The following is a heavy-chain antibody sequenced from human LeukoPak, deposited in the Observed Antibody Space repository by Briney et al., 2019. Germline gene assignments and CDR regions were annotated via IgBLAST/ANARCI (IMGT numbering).Heavy chain of an antibody. J-gene: IGHJ6*02. D-gene: IGHD3-3*01. Sequence: GGSLRLSCAASGFTFSSYWMSWVRQAPGKGLEWVANIKQDGSEKYYVDSVKGRFTISRDNAENSLYLQMNSLRAEDTAVYYCARGDRTYYDFWTGARDLYGMDVWGQGTTVTVSS. CDR3: ARGDRTYYDFWTGARDLYGMDV. CDR1: GFTFSSYW. CDR2: IKQDGSEK. V-gene: IGHV3-7*01.